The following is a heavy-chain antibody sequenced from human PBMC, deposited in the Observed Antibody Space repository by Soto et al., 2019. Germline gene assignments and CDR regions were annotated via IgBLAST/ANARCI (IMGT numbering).Heavy chain of an antibody. Sequence: QVQLVESGGGVVQSGRSLRLSCAASGFTFSTYVMHWVRQAPGKGLEWLAVISYDGGSKNYADSVKGRFTISRDNSKNTLYLQMNNLRIEDTAVYYCVRDGPHITIYGYGHYWGQGTLVTVSS. J-gene: IGHJ4*02. CDR3: VRDGPHITIYGYGHY. CDR2: ISYDGGSK. V-gene: IGHV3-30-3*01. CDR1: GFTFSTYV. D-gene: IGHD3-3*01.